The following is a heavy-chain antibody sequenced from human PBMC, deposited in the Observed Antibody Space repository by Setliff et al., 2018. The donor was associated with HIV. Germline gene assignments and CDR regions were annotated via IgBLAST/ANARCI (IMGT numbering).Heavy chain of an antibody. Sequence: PSETLSLTCTVSGGSISGYYWRWIRQPPGKGLEWIGNIYNSGTTNYNPSLKIRVTISIATSKNQFSLKLCSVTAADTAVYYCARHAPYDSSAYEVWYDYMDAWGKGTPVTVSS. CDR3: ARHAPYDSSAYEVWYDYMDA. J-gene: IGHJ6*03. CDR1: GGSISGYY. CDR2: IYNSGTT. D-gene: IGHD3-22*01. V-gene: IGHV4-59*08.